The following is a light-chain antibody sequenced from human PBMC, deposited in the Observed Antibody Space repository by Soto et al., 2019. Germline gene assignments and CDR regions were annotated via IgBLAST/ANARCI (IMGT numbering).Light chain of an antibody. Sequence: IVLTQSPSALSLPPSERATLSCRASQSVSSYLAWYQQKPGQAPRLLIYGASSRATGIPDRFSGSGSGTDFTLIISSLEPEDFAVYYCQQRANWPLTFGGGTKVDIK. V-gene: IGKV3-11*01. CDR2: GAS. J-gene: IGKJ4*01. CDR1: QSVSSY. CDR3: QQRANWPLT.